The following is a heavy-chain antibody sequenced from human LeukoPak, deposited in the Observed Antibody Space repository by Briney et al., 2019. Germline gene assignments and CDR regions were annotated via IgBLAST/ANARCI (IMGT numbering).Heavy chain of an antibody. CDR2: TYYRSKWYK. CDR1: GDSVSSNSAT. Sequence: SQTLSLTCAISGDSVSSNSATWNWIRQSPSRGLEWLGRTYYRSKWYKYYAVSVKGRITINLDTSKNQFSLQLNSVTPEDTAVYYWARGPSYFQHWGQGTLVTVSS. V-gene: IGHV6-1*01. J-gene: IGHJ1*01. CDR3: ARGPSYFQH.